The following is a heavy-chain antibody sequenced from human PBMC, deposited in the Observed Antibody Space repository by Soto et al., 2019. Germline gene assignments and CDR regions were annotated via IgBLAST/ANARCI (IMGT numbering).Heavy chain of an antibody. CDR3: ARQRTSVVTQAYFDV. CDR1: SGSISTYY. D-gene: IGHD2-21*02. J-gene: IGHJ4*02. V-gene: IGHV4-59*08. CDR2: IYYSGST. Sequence: SETLSLTCTVSSGSISTYYWSWIRQPPGKGLEWIGYIYYSGSTNYNPPLKSRVSMSIDTSKDQFSLKLKSVTAADTALYFCARQRTSVVTQAYFDVWGPGSLVTVSS.